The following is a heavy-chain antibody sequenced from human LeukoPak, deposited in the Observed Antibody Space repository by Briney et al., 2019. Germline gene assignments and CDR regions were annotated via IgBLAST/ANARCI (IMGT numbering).Heavy chain of an antibody. CDR1: GGTFSSYA. V-gene: IGHV1-69*13. J-gene: IGHJ3*02. Sequence: SVKVSCKASGGTFSSYAISWVRLAPGQGLEWMGGIIPIFGTANYAQKFQGRVTITADESTSTAYMELSSLRSEDTAVYYCARARSSTSCCAFDIWGQGTMVTVSS. CDR2: IIPIFGTA. CDR3: ARARSSTSCCAFDI. D-gene: IGHD2-2*01.